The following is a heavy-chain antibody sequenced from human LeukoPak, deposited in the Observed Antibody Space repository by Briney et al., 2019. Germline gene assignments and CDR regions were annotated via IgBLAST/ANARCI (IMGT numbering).Heavy chain of an antibody. D-gene: IGHD3-3*01. CDR2: INHSGST. Sequence: SETLSLTCAVYGGSFSGYYWSWIRQPPGKGLEWIGEINHSGSTNYNPSLKSRVTISVDTSKNQFSLKLSSVTAADTAVYYCARGRGPLRNPDYWGQGTLVTVSS. CDR3: ARGRGPLRNPDY. CDR1: GGSFSGYY. J-gene: IGHJ4*02. V-gene: IGHV4-34*01.